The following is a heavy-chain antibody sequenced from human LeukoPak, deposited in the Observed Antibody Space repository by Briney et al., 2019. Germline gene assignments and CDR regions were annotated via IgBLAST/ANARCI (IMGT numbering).Heavy chain of an antibody. J-gene: IGHJ4*02. Sequence: GGSLRLSCAASGFTFSSYAMSWVRQAPGKGLEWASALTASGGSTYYADPVKGRFTISRDNSKNMLYLQVNSLRAEDTAVYYCAKEIWGVPLTLDYWGQGILVTVSS. D-gene: IGHD3-10*01. CDR3: AKEIWGVPLTLDY. V-gene: IGHV3-23*01. CDR2: LTASGGST. CDR1: GFTFSSYA.